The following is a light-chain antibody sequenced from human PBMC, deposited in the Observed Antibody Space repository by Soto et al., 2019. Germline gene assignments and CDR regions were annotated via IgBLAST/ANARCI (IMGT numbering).Light chain of an antibody. CDR2: DAS. CDR3: QQYNHWPPIT. J-gene: IGKJ5*01. Sequence: EIVLAQSPATLSLSPGERATLSCRASQSFSISLAWYQQKPGQAPRLLIYDASNRATGVPARFSGSGSGTEFTLTISTLQSEDFAVYYCQQYNHWPPITFGQGTRLEIK. V-gene: IGKV3D-15*01. CDR1: QSFSIS.